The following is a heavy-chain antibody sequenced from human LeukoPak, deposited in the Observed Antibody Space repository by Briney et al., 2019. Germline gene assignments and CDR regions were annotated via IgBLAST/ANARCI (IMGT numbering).Heavy chain of an antibody. CDR3: AKLRGPFDWYVRRSYYYYGMDV. V-gene: IGHV3-30*18. CDR2: ISYDGSNK. D-gene: IGHD3-9*01. J-gene: IGHJ6*02. CDR1: GFTCSSYG. Sequence: GGSLRLSCAASGFTCSSYGMHWVRQAPGKGLEWVAVISYDGSNKYYADSVKGRFTISRDNSKNTLYLQMNSLRAEDTAVYYCAKLRGPFDWYVRRSYYYYGMDVWGQGTTVTVSS.